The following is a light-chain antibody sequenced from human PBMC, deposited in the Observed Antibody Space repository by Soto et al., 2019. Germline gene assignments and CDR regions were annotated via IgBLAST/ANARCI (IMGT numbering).Light chain of an antibody. Sequence: QSALTQPASVSGSPRQSITISCTGTSSDVGAYNYVSWYQQHPGKAPKLVIYDVTSRPSGVSNRFSGSKSGNTASLTISGLQAEDEADYYCSSYTTSATLCIFGGGTQLTVL. CDR2: DVT. J-gene: IGLJ2*01. CDR1: SSDVGAYNY. CDR3: SSYTTSATLCI. V-gene: IGLV2-14*01.